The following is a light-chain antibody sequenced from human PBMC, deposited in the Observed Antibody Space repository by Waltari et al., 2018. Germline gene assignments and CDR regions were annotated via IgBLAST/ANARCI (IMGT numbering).Light chain of an antibody. CDR3: QSYGSGNRHV. CDR1: SGSIASNY. CDR2: EDD. Sequence: FILTQPHSVSQSPGQTVTISCTSSSGSIASNYVQWYQQRPGSSPTILIYEDDQRPSGVPDRFSGSIDISSNSASLTISGLKTEDEADYYCQSYGSGNRHVFGPGTKLTVL. V-gene: IGLV6-57*01. J-gene: IGLJ1*01.